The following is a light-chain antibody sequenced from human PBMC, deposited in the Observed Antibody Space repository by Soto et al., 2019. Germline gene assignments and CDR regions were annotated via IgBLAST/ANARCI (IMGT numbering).Light chain of an antibody. CDR2: GAS. J-gene: IGKJ1*01. Sequence: EIVMTQSPATLSVSPGERATLSCRASQSVSSNLAWFQQKPGQAPRLLIHGASTRATGIPARFSGSGSGTEFTLTISSLQSEDFAEYHCQQYGSSPQTFGQGTKVDIK. CDR3: QQYGSSPQT. CDR1: QSVSSN. V-gene: IGKV3-15*01.